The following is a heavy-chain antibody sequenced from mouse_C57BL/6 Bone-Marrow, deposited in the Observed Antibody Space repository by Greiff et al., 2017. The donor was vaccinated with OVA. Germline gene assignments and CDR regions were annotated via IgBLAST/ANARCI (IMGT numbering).Heavy chain of an antibody. CDR1: GFSLTSYG. D-gene: IGHD2-3*01. Sequence: QVQLQQSGPGLVQPSQSLSITCTVSGFSLTSYGVHWVRQSPGKGLEWLGVIWRGGSTDYNAAFMSRLSITKDNSNSQVFFKMNSLQADDTAIYXCAKAGGYYLWWYFDVWGTGTTVTVSS. V-gene: IGHV2-5*01. CDR2: IWRGGST. CDR3: AKAGGYYLWWYFDV. J-gene: IGHJ1*03.